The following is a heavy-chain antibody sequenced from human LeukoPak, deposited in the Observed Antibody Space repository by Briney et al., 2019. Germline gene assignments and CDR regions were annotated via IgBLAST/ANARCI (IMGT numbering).Heavy chain of an antibody. CDR1: GGSISSSSYY. J-gene: IGHJ4*02. V-gene: IGHV4-39*07. Sequence: SETLSLTCTVSGGSISSSSYYWGWIRQPPGKGLEWIGSTYYSGSTYYNPSLKSRVTISVDTSKNQFSLKLSSVTAADTAVYYCARISGYYITYWGQGTLVTVSS. CDR2: TYYSGST. D-gene: IGHD3-22*01. CDR3: ARISGYYITY.